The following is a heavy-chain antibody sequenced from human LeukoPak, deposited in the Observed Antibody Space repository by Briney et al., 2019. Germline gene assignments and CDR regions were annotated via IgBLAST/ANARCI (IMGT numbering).Heavy chain of an antibody. CDR1: GFTFNSYA. CDR3: APTRGDIVATIEA. J-gene: IGHJ4*02. V-gene: IGHV3-23*01. D-gene: IGHD5-12*01. CDR2: ISGSGGST. Sequence: GGSLRLSCAASGFTFNSYAMSWVRQAPGKGLEWVSAISGSGGSTYYADSVKGRFTISRDNSKNTLYLQMNSLRAEDTAVYYCAPTRGDIVATIEAWGQGTLVTVSS.